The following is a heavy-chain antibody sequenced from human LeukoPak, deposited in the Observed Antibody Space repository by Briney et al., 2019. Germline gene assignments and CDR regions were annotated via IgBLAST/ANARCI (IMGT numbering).Heavy chain of an antibody. J-gene: IGHJ3*01. V-gene: IGHV3-48*04. D-gene: IGHD3-22*01. CDR2: ISSRGGTI. CDR3: AREFTSDSSGFDAFHV. CDR1: GFTFSSYS. Sequence: PGGSLRLSCAASGFTFSSYSMNWVRQAPGKGLEWISYISSRGGTIYYADSVKGRFTISRDNAKNSLYLQMSSLRAEDTAIYYCAREFTSDSSGFDAFHVWGQGTVVTVSS.